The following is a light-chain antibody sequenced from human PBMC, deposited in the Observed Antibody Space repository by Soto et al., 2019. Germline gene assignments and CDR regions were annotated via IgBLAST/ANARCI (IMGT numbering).Light chain of an antibody. Sequence: DIQMTQSPSSLSASVGDRVTITCRASQSISSYLNWYQQKPGKAPKLLIYATSSLQSGVPSRFRGSGSGTDFTLTSSSLQAEDFATYYCQQSYSTPPCTFGQGTKLEIK. V-gene: IGKV1-39*01. CDR1: QSISSY. CDR2: ATS. CDR3: QQSYSTPPCT. J-gene: IGKJ2*02.